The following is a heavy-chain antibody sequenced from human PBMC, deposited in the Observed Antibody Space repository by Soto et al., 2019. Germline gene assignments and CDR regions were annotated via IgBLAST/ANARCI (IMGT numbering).Heavy chain of an antibody. D-gene: IGHD5-12*01. Sequence: EVQLLESGGGLVQPGGSLRLSCAASGFTFSTYSMAWVRQAPGKGLAWVSGLSGGGANTFYADSVKRRFTISVDHSTITVSLQMNRLSGEDTAVYYCARWDGYGDEWGQGTLVTVSS. CDR1: GFTFSTYS. J-gene: IGHJ4*02. V-gene: IGHV3-23*01. CDR3: ARWDGYGDE. CDR2: LSGGGANT.